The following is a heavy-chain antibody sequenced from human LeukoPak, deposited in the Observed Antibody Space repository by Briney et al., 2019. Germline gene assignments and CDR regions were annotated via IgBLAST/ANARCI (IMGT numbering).Heavy chain of an antibody. J-gene: IGHJ6*02. Sequence: PGGSLRLSCAASGFTFSNYAMSWVRQAPGKGLEWVSAISGSGGSTYYADSVKGRFTISRDNSKNTLYLQMNSLRAEDTAVYYCASSLQYCSSTSCSYYYYYYGMDVWGQGTTVTVSS. CDR1: GFTFSNYA. CDR2: ISGSGGST. D-gene: IGHD2-2*01. CDR3: ASSLQYCSSTSCSYYYYYYGMDV. V-gene: IGHV3-23*01.